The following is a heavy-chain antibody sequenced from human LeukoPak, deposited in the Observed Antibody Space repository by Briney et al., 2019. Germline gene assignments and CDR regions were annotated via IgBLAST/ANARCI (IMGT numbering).Heavy chain of an antibody. CDR2: ISGCGRT. V-gene: IGHV3-23*01. D-gene: IGHD3-22*01. Sequence: GGSLRLSCAASGFRFSRYGMSWVRQAPGKGLEWVSSISGCGRTYYSDSVRRRVTCSRDDSKSAVSLVMNSLRAEDTAVYYCVKDGRRISMIVVVRRGHYFDYWGRGTLVTVSS. CDR1: GFRFSRYG. J-gene: IGHJ4*02. CDR3: VKDGRRISMIVVVRRGHYFDY.